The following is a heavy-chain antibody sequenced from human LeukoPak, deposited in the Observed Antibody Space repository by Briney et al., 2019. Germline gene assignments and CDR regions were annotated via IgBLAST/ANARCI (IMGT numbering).Heavy chain of an antibody. V-gene: IGHV4-34*01. CDR2: INHSGST. J-gene: IGHJ5*02. CDR1: GGSFSGYY. D-gene: IGHD3-22*01. CDR3: ARGRREYITMIVMVSNPRNWFDP. Sequence: PSETLSLTCAVYGGSFSGYYWSWIRQPPGKGLEWIGEINHSGSTNYNPSLKSRVTISVDTSKNQFSLKLSSVTAADTAVYYCARGRREYITMIVMVSNPRNWFDPWGQGTLVTVSS.